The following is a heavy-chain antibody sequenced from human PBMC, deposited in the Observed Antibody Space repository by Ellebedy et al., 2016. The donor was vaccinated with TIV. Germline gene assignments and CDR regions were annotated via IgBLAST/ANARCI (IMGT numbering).Heavy chain of an antibody. Sequence: ASVKVFCKASGYTFNTFGITWVRQAPGQGLEWLGWISPYNGHTNYGQKFQGRVTLTTDTSTSKAYMELRSLRSDDSAVYFCARDSRWNVLHGSSGMDVWGQGTTVTVSS. J-gene: IGHJ6*02. CDR3: ARDSRWNVLHGSSGMDV. CDR2: ISPYNGHT. CDR1: GYTFNTFG. V-gene: IGHV1-18*01. D-gene: IGHD1-1*01.